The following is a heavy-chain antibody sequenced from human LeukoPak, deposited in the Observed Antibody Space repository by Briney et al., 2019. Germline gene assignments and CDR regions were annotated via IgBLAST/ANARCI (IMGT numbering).Heavy chain of an antibody. D-gene: IGHD6-19*01. CDR2: TYYRSKWYN. J-gene: IGHJ4*02. V-gene: IGHV6-1*01. CDR1: GDSVSSNSAA. CDR3: ARSLLGAVAGTIAYFDY. Sequence: SQTLSLTCTISGDSVSSNSAAWNWIRQSPSRGLEWLGRTYYRSKWYNDYAVSVKSRITINPDTSKNQFSLQLNSVTPEDTAVYYCARSLLGAVAGTIAYFDYWGQGTLVTVPS.